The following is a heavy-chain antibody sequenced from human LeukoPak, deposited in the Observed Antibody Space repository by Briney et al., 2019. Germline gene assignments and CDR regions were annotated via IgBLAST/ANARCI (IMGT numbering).Heavy chain of an antibody. CDR2: IYYSGSA. V-gene: IGHV4-39*01. CDR1: GGSITSSSYY. Sequence: SETLSLTCTVSGGSITSSSYYWGWIRQPPGKGLEWIGSIYYSGSAYYNPSLKSRLTISVDTSKNQFSLNLSSVTAADTAVYYCARHAHYSYYMDVWGKGTTVTVSS. CDR3: ARHAHYSYYMDV. J-gene: IGHJ6*03.